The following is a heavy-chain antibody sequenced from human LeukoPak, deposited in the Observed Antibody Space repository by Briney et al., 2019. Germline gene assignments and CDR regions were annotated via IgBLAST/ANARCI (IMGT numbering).Heavy chain of an antibody. CDR2: IYYSGST. V-gene: IGHV4-59*08. CDR3: ASLRRGYNWFDP. Sequence: PGGSLRLSCAASGFIFTKYAMSWIRQPPGKGLEWIGYIYYSGSTNYNPSLKSRVTMSVDTSKNQFSLKLSSVTAADTAVYYCASLRRGYNWFDPWGQGTLVTVSS. CDR1: GFIFTKYA. J-gene: IGHJ5*02.